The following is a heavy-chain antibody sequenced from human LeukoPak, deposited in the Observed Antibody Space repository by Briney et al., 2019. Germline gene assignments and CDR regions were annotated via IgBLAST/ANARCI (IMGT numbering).Heavy chain of an antibody. CDR3: ARDPRYCSSTSCYEDYYYYYMDV. CDR1: GYTFTSYY. Sequence: ASVKVSCRASGYTFTSYYMHWARQAPGQGLEWMGIINPSGGSTSYAQKFQGRVTMTRDMSTSTVYMELSSLRSEDTAVYYCARDPRYCSSTSCYEDYYYYYMDVWGKGTTVTVSS. V-gene: IGHV1-46*01. J-gene: IGHJ6*03. CDR2: INPSGGST. D-gene: IGHD2-2*01.